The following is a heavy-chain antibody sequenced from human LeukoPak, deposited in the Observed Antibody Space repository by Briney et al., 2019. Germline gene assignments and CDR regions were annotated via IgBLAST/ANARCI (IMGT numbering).Heavy chain of an antibody. CDR1: GLTFSNFP. CDR3: ATQSITLVVVISPFDY. J-gene: IGHJ4*02. CDR2: IQDDGATT. D-gene: IGHD3-22*01. V-gene: IGHV3-30*02. Sequence: GGSLRLPCAASGLTFSNFPMHWVRQAPGKGLEWVALIQDDGATTNYVDSVRGRFTISRDNSKSTVYLQMNSLKPDDTAVYYCATQSITLVVVISPFDYWGQGTLVTVSS.